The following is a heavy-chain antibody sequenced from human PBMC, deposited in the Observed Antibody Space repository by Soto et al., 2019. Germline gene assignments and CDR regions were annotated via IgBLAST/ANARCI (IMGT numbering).Heavy chain of an antibody. CDR3: ASPAYCGCACYFYFAT. CDR1: RYTFTDYY. D-gene: IGHD2-21*02. J-gene: IGHJ4*02. V-gene: IGHV1-2*02. CDR2: INANSGGS. Sequence: QVQLVQSGAEVRNPGASVKVSCKTSRYTFTDYYMHWLRQAPGQGLEWLGWINANSGGSVYAQQFQGRVTMTRDTSISTAYMELSGLTSDDTAVYYCASPAYCGCACYFYFATWGQGTLVTVSS.